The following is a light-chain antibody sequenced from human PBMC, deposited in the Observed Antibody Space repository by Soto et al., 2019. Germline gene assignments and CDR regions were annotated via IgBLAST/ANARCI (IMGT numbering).Light chain of an antibody. CDR1: SSDVGRYNY. CDR3: CSYAGSPYV. V-gene: IGLV2-11*01. CDR2: DVS. J-gene: IGLJ1*01. Sequence: SVLAQPRSVSGSPGQSVTISCTGTSSDVGRYNYVSWYQHHPGKAPKLMIYDVSTRPSGVPDRFSGSKSGTTASLTISGLQAEDEADYYCCSYAGSPYVFGTGTKVTVI.